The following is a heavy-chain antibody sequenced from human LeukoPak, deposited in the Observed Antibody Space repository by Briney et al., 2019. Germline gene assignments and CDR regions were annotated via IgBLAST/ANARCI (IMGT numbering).Heavy chain of an antibody. CDR1: GGSISTHF. CDR3: ARDLNYYDGSTYYDAFDI. Sequence: SETLSLTCTVSGGSISTHFWTWIRQPPGKGLEFIGNIYYTGTSNYNPSLKSRFTMSIDTAKNQFSLNLSSVTAADTAVYYCARDLNYYDGSTYYDAFDIWGQGTLVTVSS. J-gene: IGHJ3*02. V-gene: IGHV4-59*11. CDR2: IYYTGTS. D-gene: IGHD3-22*01.